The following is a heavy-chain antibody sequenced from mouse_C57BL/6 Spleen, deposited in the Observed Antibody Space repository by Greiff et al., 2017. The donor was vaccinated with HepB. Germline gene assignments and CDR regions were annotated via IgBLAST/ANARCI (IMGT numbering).Heavy chain of an antibody. J-gene: IGHJ3*01. CDR1: GYSITSGYY. CDR2: ISYDGSN. V-gene: IGHV3-6*01. CDR3: AKSKGNYDYPFAY. D-gene: IGHD2-4*01. Sequence: DVQLQESGPGLVKPSQSLSLTCSVTGYSITSGYYWNWIRQFPGNKLEWMGYISYDGSNNYNPSLKNRISITRDTSKNQFFLKLNSVTTKDTATYYCAKSKGNYDYPFAYWGQGTLVTVSA.